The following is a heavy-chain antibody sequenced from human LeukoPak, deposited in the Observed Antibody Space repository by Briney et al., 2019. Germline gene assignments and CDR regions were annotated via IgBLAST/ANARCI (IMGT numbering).Heavy chain of an antibody. CDR1: GGSFSSSGYH. Sequence: SETLSLTCAVYGGSFSSSGYHWGWIRQPPGEGLEWIGNIYSSGTTYYSSSLKSRVTISVDTSKNQFSLNLSSVTAADTAVYYCTRRLSGSAWRDYWGQGTLVTVSS. D-gene: IGHD6-19*01. CDR3: TRRLSGSAWRDY. J-gene: IGHJ4*02. CDR2: IYSSGTT. V-gene: IGHV4-39*01.